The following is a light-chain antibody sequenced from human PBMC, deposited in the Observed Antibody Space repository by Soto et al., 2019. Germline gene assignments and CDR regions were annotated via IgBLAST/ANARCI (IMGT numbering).Light chain of an antibody. V-gene: IGKV3-11*01. CDR2: GAS. J-gene: IGKJ5*01. Sequence: EILMTQSPATLAVSPGERVTLSCRASQSVAGHLAWYQQKPGKAPRLIISGASTRATGIPARFSGSGSGTDFTLTISSLEPEDFAVYYCQQRSKWPITFGQGTRLEIK. CDR1: QSVAGH. CDR3: QQRSKWPIT.